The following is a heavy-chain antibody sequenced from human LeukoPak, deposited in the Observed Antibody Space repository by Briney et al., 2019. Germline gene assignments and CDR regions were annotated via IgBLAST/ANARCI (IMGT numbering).Heavy chain of an antibody. J-gene: IGHJ4*02. D-gene: IGHD6-19*01. CDR3: ARARIAVAEGGFDY. Sequence: GGSLRLSCAASGFTFSSYAMSWVRQAPGKGLEWVSSISSSSYIYYADSVKGRFTISRDNAKNLLYLQVNSLRAEDTAVYYCARARIAVAEGGFDYWGQGTLVTVSS. CDR2: ISSSSYI. CDR1: GFTFSSYA. V-gene: IGHV3-21*01.